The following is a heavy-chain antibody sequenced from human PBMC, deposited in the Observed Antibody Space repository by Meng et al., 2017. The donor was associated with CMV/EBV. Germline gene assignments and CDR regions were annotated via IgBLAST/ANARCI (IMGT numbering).Heavy chain of an antibody. CDR3: AKSGELQYYFDY. V-gene: IGHV3-23*01. Sequence: GESLKISCAASGFTFSSYAMSWVRQAPGKGLEWVSAISGSGGSTYYADSVKGRFTISRDNSKNTLYLLMNSLRAEDTAVYYCAKSGELQYYFDYWGQGTLVTVSS. D-gene: IGHD1-26*01. J-gene: IGHJ4*02. CDR2: ISGSGGST. CDR1: GFTFSSYA.